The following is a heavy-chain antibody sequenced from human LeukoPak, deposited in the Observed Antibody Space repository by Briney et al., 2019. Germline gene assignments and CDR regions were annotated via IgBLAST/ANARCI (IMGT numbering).Heavy chain of an antibody. CDR1: SGSFSGYY. V-gene: IGHV4-34*01. CDR2: INHSGST. Sequence: SETLSLTCAVYSGSFSGYYWSWIRQPPGKGLEWIGEINHSGSTNYNPSLKSRVTISVDTSKNQFSLKLSSVTAADTAVYYCARDRSSYDFWSGYYHEYYGMDVWGQGTTVTVSS. J-gene: IGHJ6*02. D-gene: IGHD3-3*01. CDR3: ARDRSSYDFWSGYYHEYYGMDV.